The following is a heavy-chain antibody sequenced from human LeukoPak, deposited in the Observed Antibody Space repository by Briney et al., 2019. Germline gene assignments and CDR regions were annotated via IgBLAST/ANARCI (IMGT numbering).Heavy chain of an antibody. CDR2: INHNGSVN. CDR1: GFTFSSYR. D-gene: IGHD3-16*01. V-gene: IGHV3-7*03. CDR3: ARGGGLDV. J-gene: IGHJ6*02. Sequence: PGGSLRLSCAASGFTFSSYRMNWARQAPGKGLEWVASINHNGSVNYYVDSVKGRFTISRDNAKNSLYLQMSNLRAEDTAVYFCARGGGLDVWGQGATVTVSS.